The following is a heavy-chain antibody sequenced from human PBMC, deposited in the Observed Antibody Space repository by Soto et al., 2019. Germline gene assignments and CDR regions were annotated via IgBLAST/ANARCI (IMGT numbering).Heavy chain of an antibody. D-gene: IGHD6-19*01. CDR2: IYYSGST. Sequence: QLQLQESGPGLVKPSETLSLTCTVSGGSISSSSYYWGWIRQPPGKGLEGIGSIYYSGSTYSNPSLKSRVTISVDTSKNQFSLKLSSVTAADTAVYYCARHRSGCNYWPADAFYIWGQGTMVTVSS. CDR1: GGSISSSSYY. V-gene: IGHV4-39*01. CDR3: ARHRSGCNYWPADAFYI. J-gene: IGHJ3*02.